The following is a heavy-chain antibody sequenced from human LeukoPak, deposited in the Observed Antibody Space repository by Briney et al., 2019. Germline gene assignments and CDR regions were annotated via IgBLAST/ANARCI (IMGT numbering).Heavy chain of an antibody. CDR1: GGSISSGGYY. CDR2: IYYSGST. J-gene: IGHJ4*02. V-gene: IGHV4-31*03. CDR3: ASASGSYYTLPHYFDY. Sequence: PSQTLSLTCTVSGGSISSGGYYWSWIRQHPGKGLEWIGYIYYSGSTYYNPSLKSRVTISVDTSKNQFSLELSSVTAADTAVYHCASASGSYYTLPHYFDYWGQGTLVTVSS. D-gene: IGHD3-10*01.